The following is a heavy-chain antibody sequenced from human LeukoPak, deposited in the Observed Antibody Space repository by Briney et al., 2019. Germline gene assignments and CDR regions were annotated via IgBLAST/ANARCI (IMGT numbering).Heavy chain of an antibody. CDR2: IYYSGST. CDR3: ARHAIDGSGYYFDYFDY. Sequence: PSETLSLTCTVSGGFISSYYWSWIRQPPGKGLEWIGSIYYSGSTYYNPSLKSRVTISVDTSKNQFSLKLTSVTAADTAVYYCARHAIDGSGYYFDYFDYWGQGTLVTVSS. V-gene: IGHV4-39*01. CDR1: GGFISSYY. D-gene: IGHD3-22*01. J-gene: IGHJ4*02.